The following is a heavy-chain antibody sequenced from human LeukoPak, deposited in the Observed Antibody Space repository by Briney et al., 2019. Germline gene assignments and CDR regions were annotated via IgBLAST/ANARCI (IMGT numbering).Heavy chain of an antibody. D-gene: IGHD3-3*01. CDR1: GGSISSGDYY. CDR2: IYYSGST. V-gene: IGHV4-30-4*08. CDR3: ARTYYDFWSGYSHRPPSDY. Sequence: SQTLSLTCTVSGGSISSGDYYWSWIRQPPGKGLEWIGYIYYSGSTYYNPSLKSRVTISVDTSKNQFSLKLSSVTAADTAVYYCARTYYDFWSGYSHRPPSDYWGQGTLVTVSS. J-gene: IGHJ4*02.